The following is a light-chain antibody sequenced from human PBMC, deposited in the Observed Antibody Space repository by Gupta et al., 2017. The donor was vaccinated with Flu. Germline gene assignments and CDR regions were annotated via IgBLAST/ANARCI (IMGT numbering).Light chain of an antibody. V-gene: IGLV3-1*01. CDR3: QAWDSSTALV. J-gene: IGLJ3*02. Sequence: SYELTQPPSASVSPGQTASITCSGDKLGDKYACWYQQKPGQSPVLVIYQDSKRPSGIPERFSGSNSGNTDTLTISGTQAMDEADYYCQAWDSSTALVFGGGTKLTVL. CDR2: QDS. CDR1: KLGDKY.